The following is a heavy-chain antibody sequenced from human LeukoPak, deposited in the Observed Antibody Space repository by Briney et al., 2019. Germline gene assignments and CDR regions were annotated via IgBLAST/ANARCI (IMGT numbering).Heavy chain of an antibody. D-gene: IGHD5-24*01. CDR1: GGSISGYF. V-gene: IGHV4-59*01. Sequence: SETLSLTCTVSGGSISGYFWSWIRQPPGKGLEWVGYIYYSGSTDYNPSLKSRVTTSLDTSKNQFSLNLSSVTDADTAVYYCARGRWLQLPDSWGHGTLVTVSS. CDR2: IYYSGST. CDR3: ARGRWLQLPDS. J-gene: IGHJ5*01.